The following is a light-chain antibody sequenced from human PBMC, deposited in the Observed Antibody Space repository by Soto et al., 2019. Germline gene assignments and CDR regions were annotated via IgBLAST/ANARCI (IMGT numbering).Light chain of an antibody. CDR3: QPFGNSPPYT. CDR1: QSVSSGY. J-gene: IGKJ2*01. Sequence: EIVLTQSPGTLSLSTGERATLSCRASQSVSSGYLAWYQQKPGQAPRLLIYGASSRATGIPDRFSGSGSGTDFTLTISRLEPEDFAVYYCQPFGNSPPYTFGQGTKLEIK. V-gene: IGKV3-20*01. CDR2: GAS.